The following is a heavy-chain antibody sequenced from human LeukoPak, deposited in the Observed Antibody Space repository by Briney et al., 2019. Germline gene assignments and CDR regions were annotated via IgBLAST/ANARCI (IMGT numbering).Heavy chain of an antibody. V-gene: IGHV3-23*01. D-gene: IGHD3-22*01. CDR3: ARVYYYDSSGYFGY. CDR1: GFTFSSYA. J-gene: IGHJ4*02. CDR2: ISGSGGST. Sequence: PGGSLTLSCAASGFTFSSYAMSWVRQAPGKGLEWVSAISGSGGSTYYADSVKGRFTISRDNSKNTLYLQMNSLRAEDTAVYYCARVYYYDSSGYFGYWGQGTLVTVSS.